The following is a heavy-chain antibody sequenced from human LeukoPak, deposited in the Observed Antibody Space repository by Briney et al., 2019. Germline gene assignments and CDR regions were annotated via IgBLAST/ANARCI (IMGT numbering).Heavy chain of an antibody. D-gene: IGHD3-10*01. V-gene: IGHV5-51*01. CDR2: IYPGDSDT. CDR1: GYSFTSYW. CDR3: ARRGGYGSGSYYNGWNYGMDV. J-gene: IGHJ6*02. Sequence: RHGESLKISCKGSGYSFTSYWIGWVRQMPGKGLEWMGIIYPGDSDTRYSPSFQGQVTISADKSISTAYLQWSSLKASDTAMYYCARRGGYGSGSYYNGWNYGMDVWGQGTTVTVSS.